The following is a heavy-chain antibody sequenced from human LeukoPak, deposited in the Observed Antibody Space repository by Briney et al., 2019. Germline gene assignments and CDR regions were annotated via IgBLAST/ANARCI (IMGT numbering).Heavy chain of an antibody. J-gene: IGHJ4*02. CDR1: SGSFSGYY. V-gene: IGHV4-34*01. CDR2: INHSGST. CDR3: ARGRTPGAHTSCYDY. D-gene: IGHD2-2*01. Sequence: SETLPLTCAVYSGSFSGYYWSWIRQPPGKGLEWIGEINHSGSTNYNPSLKSRVTISVDTSKNQFSLKLSSVTAADTAVYYCARGRTPGAHTSCYDYWGQGTLVTVSS.